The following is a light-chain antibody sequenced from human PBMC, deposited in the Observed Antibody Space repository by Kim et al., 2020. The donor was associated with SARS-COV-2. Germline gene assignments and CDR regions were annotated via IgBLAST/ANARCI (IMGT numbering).Light chain of an antibody. J-gene: IGLJ2*01. CDR3: SSYTTRSPYVI. Sequence: YVSWYQQHPGKAPKLIISDVYNRPSGVSSRFSGSRSDNSASLTISGLQADDEAHYYCSSYTTRSPYVIFGGGTQLTVL. CDR1: Y. V-gene: IGLV2-14*03. CDR2: DVY.